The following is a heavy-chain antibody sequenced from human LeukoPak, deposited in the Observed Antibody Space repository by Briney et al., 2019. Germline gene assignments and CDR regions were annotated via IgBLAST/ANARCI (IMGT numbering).Heavy chain of an antibody. CDR1: GYTFTGYY. D-gene: IGHD3-22*01. CDR2: INPNSGGT. Sequence: ASVKVSCKASGYTFTGYYMHWVRQAPGQGLEWMGWINPNSGGTNYAQKFQGRVTMTRDTSISAAYMELSRLRSDDTAVYYCARDWDVDYYDSSGYYWRAFDIWGQGTMVTVSS. CDR3: ARDWDVDYYDSSGYYWRAFDI. J-gene: IGHJ3*02. V-gene: IGHV1-2*02.